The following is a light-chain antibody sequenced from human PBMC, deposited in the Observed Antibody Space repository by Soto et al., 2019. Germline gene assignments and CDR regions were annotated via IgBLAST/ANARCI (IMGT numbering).Light chain of an antibody. CDR2: GAS. V-gene: IGKV3-20*01. CDR1: QSVSGSS. Sequence: EIVLTQSPGTLSLSPGERATLSCRASQSVSGSSLAWYQQKPGQAPRLLIYGASNRATGIPDRFSGSGSGTDFTLSISGLEPEDFAGYYCQHYGGSPLSTFGPGTKVDIK. J-gene: IGKJ3*01. CDR3: QHYGGSPLST.